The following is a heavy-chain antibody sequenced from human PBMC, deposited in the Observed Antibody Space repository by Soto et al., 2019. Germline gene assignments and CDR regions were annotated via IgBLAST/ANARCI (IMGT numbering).Heavy chain of an antibody. V-gene: IGHV1-69*01. CDR1: GGTFSSYA. D-gene: IGHD3-10*01. CDR2: IIPIFGTA. CDR3: ARYGSGSLETPFDY. Sequence: QVQLVQSGAEVKKPGSSVKVSCKASGGTFSSYAISWVQQAPGQGLEWMGGIIPIFGTANYAQKFQGRVTITADESTSTAYMELSSLRSEDTAVYYCARYGSGSLETPFDYWGQGTLVTVSS. J-gene: IGHJ4*02.